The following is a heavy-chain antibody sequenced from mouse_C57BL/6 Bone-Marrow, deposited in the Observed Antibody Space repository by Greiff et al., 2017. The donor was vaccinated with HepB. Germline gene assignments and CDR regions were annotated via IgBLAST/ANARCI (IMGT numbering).Heavy chain of an antibody. Sequence: QVQLQQSGAELVRPGTSVKMSCKASGYTFTNYWIGWAKQRPGHGLEWIGDIYPGGGYTNSNEKFKGKATLTADKSSSTAYMQLSRLTTEDSAIFYCAREGLGGFAYWGQGTLVTVSA. V-gene: IGHV1-63*01. D-gene: IGHD1-1*02. J-gene: IGHJ3*01. CDR1: GYTFTNYW. CDR2: IYPGGGYT. CDR3: AREGLGGFAY.